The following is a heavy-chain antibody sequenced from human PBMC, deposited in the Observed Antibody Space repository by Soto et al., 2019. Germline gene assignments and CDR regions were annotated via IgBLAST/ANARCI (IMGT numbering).Heavy chain of an antibody. J-gene: IGHJ4*02. D-gene: IGHD6-25*01. CDR3: AKDNRPGSDFDY. CDR1: GFTFSSYG. CDR2: ISGSGGST. V-gene: IGHV3-23*01. Sequence: PGGSRRLSWAASGFTFSSYGMSWVRQAPGKGLEWVSAISGSGGSTYYADSVKGRFTISRDNSKNTLYLQMNSLRAEDTAVYYCAKDNRPGSDFDYWGQGTLVTVSS.